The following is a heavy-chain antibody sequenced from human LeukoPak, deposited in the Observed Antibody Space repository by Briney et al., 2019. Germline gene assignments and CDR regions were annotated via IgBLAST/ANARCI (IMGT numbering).Heavy chain of an antibody. D-gene: IGHD2-21*01. J-gene: IGHJ4*02. V-gene: IGHV4-59*01. CDR1: GDAISGYY. Sequence: SETLSLTCSVSGDAISGYYWSWIRQSPGQGLEWIGYVYYSVSTNYNPSLKSRAAISIDTSKNQFSLNLTSVTAADTAVYYCASGWLRYYYFDTWGQGTLVTVSS. CDR2: VYYSVST. CDR3: ASGWLRYYYFDT.